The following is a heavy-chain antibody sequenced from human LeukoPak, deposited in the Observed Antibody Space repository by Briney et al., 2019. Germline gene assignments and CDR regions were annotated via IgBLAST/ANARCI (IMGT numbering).Heavy chain of an antibody. CDR1: GGSISSSSYY. Sequence: PSETLSLTCTVSGGSISSSSYYWGWIRQPPGKGLEWIGSIYYSGSTYYNPSLKSRVTISVDTSKNQFSLKLSSVTAADTAVYYCERDKVYWFDPWGQGTLVTVSS. CDR3: ERDKVYWFDP. CDR2: IYYSGST. V-gene: IGHV4-39*07. J-gene: IGHJ5*02.